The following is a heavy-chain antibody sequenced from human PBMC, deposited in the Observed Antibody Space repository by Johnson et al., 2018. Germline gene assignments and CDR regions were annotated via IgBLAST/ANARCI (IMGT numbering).Heavy chain of an antibody. CDR2: INPSGGST. J-gene: IGHJ6*03. CDR3: ARDSERGGATLDMDV. Sequence: VQLVESGAEVKKPGASVKVSCKASGYTFTSYYMHWVRQAPGQGLEWMGIINPSGGSTSYAQKFQGRVTMTRDTSTSAVYMELSSLRSEDTAVYYCARDSERGGATLDMDVWGKGTTVTVSS. CDR1: GYTFTSYY. V-gene: IGHV1-46*01. D-gene: IGHD1-26*01.